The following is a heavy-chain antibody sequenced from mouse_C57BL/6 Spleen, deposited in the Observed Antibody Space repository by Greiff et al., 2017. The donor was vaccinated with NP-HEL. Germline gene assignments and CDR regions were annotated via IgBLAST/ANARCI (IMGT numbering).Heavy chain of an antibody. CDR1: GYTFTSYG. J-gene: IGHJ4*01. CDR3: ARGGYDYDGRYAMDY. Sequence: VQLVESGAELARPGASVKLSCKASGYTFTSYGISWVKQRTGQGLEWIGEIYPRSGNTYYNEKFKGKATLTADKSSSTAYMELRSLTSEDSAVYFCARGGYDYDGRYAMDYWGQGTSVTVSS. D-gene: IGHD2-4*01. CDR2: IYPRSGNT. V-gene: IGHV1-81*01.